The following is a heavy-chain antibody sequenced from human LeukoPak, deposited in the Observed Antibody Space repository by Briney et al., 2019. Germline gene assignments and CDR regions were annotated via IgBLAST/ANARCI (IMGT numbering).Heavy chain of an antibody. CDR1: GYTFTGYY. CDR3: ARIYDFWSGYYLY. CDR2: INPNSGGT. Sequence: ASVKVPCKASGYTFTGYYMHWVRQAPGQGLEWMGRINPNSGGTNYAQKFQGRVTMTRDTSISTAYMELSRLRSDDTAVYYCARIYDFWSGYYLYWGQGTLVTVSS. V-gene: IGHV1-2*06. D-gene: IGHD3-3*01. J-gene: IGHJ4*02.